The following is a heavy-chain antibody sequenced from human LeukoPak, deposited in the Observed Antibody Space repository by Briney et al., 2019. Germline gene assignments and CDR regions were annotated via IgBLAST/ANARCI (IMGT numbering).Heavy chain of an antibody. CDR1: GYSISSGYY. D-gene: IGHD1-26*01. CDR3: ARVLGATYYFDY. J-gene: IGHJ4*02. V-gene: IGHV4-38-2*02. CDR2: IYHSGST. Sequence: SETLSLTCTVSGYSISSGYYWGWIRQPPRKGLEWIGSIYHSGSTSYNPSLKSRVTISVDTSKNQFSLKLSSVTAADTAVYYCARVLGATYYFDYWGQGTLVTVSS.